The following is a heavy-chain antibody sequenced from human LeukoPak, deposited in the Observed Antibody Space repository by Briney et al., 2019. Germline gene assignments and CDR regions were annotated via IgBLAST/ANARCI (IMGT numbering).Heavy chain of an antibody. D-gene: IGHD1-26*01. CDR3: TRDSGTYNWLDP. CDR1: GLTFSGSA. V-gene: IGHV3-73*01. Sequence: GGALRLSRAPSGLTFSGSAIPSVRQSFGKGLERIGHIDKEKNSYATASAYAVSVEGRFTVSRDDSKNMAFLQMSGLDTEDTALYFCTRDSGTYNWLDPWGQGTLVTVSS. J-gene: IGHJ5*02. CDR2: IDKEKNSYAT.